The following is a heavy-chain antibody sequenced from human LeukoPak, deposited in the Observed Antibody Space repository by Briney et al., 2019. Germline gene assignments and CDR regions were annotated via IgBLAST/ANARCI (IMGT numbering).Heavy chain of an antibody. D-gene: IGHD6-19*01. CDR2: IKYDGNEK. J-gene: IGHJ6*02. CDR1: RFTFSNYA. Sequence: PGGSLRLSCAASRFTFSNYAMSWVRQAPGKGLEWVANIKYDGNEKYYVDSVKGRFTTSRDNAKNSLYLQMNSLRTEDTAVYYCAREVAVPAYYYYGMDVWGQGTTVTVSS. CDR3: AREVAVPAYYYYGMDV. V-gene: IGHV3-7*01.